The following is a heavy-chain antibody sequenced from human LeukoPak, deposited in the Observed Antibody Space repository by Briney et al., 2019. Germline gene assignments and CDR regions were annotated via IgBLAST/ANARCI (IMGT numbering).Heavy chain of an antibody. Sequence: KASETLSLTCTVSGDSISSYYWSWIRQPPGKGLEWIGCVYHTGSTNYNPSLKSRVTISVDTSKNQFSLKLSSVTAADTAVYYCARQISGYSSSWYPNWFDPWGQGTLVTVSS. V-gene: IGHV4-59*08. J-gene: IGHJ5*02. D-gene: IGHD6-13*01. CDR3: ARQISGYSSSWYPNWFDP. CDR2: VYHTGST. CDR1: GDSISSYY.